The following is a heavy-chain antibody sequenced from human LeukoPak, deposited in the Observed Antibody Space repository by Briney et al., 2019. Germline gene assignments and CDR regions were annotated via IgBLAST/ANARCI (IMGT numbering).Heavy chain of an antibody. CDR2: IDTDGSTT. J-gene: IGHJ4*02. D-gene: IGHD5-18*01. CDR1: GFPFIRFG. Sequence: PGGSRILSFAASGFPFIRFGMHGAGHPPGKGLVWVSRIDTDGSTTTYADPVKGRFTISRDNGKNTVYLQINSLRAEDTAVYYCATLNSFGNDYWGQGVLVTVSS. V-gene: IGHV3-74*01. CDR3: ATLNSFGNDY.